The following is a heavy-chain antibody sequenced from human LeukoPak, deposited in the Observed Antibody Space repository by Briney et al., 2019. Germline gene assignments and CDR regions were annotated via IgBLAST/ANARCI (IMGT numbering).Heavy chain of an antibody. J-gene: IGHJ4*02. V-gene: IGHV1-24*01. CDR3: ATDGAGDYLNH. D-gene: IGHD4-17*01. CDR1: GYIFTELS. CDR2: FNPDDGET. Sequence: ASVKVSCKVSGYIFTELSMHWVRQAPGQGLEWMGGFNPDDGETFYAQKFQGRVNMTEDTSTDTAYMELGSLSYDDTAVYYCATDGAGDYLNHWGQGTLVTVSS.